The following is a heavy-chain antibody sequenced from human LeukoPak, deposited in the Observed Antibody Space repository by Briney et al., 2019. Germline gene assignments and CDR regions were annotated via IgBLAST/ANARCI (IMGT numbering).Heavy chain of an antibody. J-gene: IGHJ4*02. CDR1: GYSFTSYW. CDR2: IAPSDSYT. CDR3: ARRLASCGGDCYSFDY. D-gene: IGHD2-21*02. Sequence: GESLRISCKGSGYSFTSYWISWVRQMPGKGLEWMGRIAPSDSYTYYSPSFQGHVTISADKSTNTAYLQWTSLRASDTAMYYCARRLASCGGDCYSFDYWGQGTLVTVSS. V-gene: IGHV5-10-1*01.